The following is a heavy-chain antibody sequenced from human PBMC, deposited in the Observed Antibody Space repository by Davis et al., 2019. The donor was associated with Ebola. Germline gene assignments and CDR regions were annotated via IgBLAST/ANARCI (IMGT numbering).Heavy chain of an antibody. J-gene: IGHJ4*02. V-gene: IGHV4-59*08. D-gene: IGHD5-12*01. CDR3: ARQNNSGLRVFDY. Sequence: MPSETLSLTCTVSGGSIRTNYWSWIRQSPGKGLEWIASIYFIGNTAYSPSLKSRAAISVDTSKNQFSLKLSSVTAADTAVYYCARQNNSGLRVFDYWGQGTLVTVSS. CDR1: GGSIRTNY. CDR2: IYFIGNT.